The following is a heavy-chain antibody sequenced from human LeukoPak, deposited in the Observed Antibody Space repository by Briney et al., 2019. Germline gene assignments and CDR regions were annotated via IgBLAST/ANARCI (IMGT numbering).Heavy chain of an antibody. Sequence: SETLSLTCTVSGGSISSYYWSWIRQPPGKGLEWIGYIYYSGSTNYNPSLKSRVTISVDTSKNQFSLKLSSVTAADTAVYYCATSNEYSSSWYSFDYWGQGTLVTVSS. CDR3: ATSNEYSSSWYSFDY. V-gene: IGHV4-59*01. CDR1: GGSISSYY. J-gene: IGHJ4*02. CDR2: IYYSGST. D-gene: IGHD6-13*01.